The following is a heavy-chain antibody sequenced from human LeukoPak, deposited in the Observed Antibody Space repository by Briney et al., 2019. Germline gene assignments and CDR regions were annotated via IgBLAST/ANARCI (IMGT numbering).Heavy chain of an antibody. J-gene: IGHJ4*02. Sequence: PGRSLRPSCAASGFTFSSYAMHWVRQAPGKGLEWVAVISYDGSNKYYADSVKGRFTISRDNSKNTLYLQMNSLRAEDTAVYYCARDQTSLRPLDYYDSSGHDYWGQGTLVTVSS. D-gene: IGHD3-22*01. CDR3: ARDQTSLRPLDYYDSSGHDY. V-gene: IGHV3-30*04. CDR1: GFTFSSYA. CDR2: ISYDGSNK.